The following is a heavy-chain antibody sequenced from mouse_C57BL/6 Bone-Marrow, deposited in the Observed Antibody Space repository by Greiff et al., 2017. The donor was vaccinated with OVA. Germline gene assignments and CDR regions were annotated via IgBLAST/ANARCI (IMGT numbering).Heavy chain of an antibody. V-gene: IGHV1-18*01. D-gene: IGHD1-1*01. J-gene: IGHJ2*01. CDR2: INPNNGGT. Sequence: VQLQQSGPELVKPGASVKIPCKASGYTFTDYNMDWVKQSHGKSLEWIGDINPNNGGTIYNQKFKGKATLTVDKSSSTAYMELRSLTSEDTAVYYCARDYYGSSPLDDWGQGTTLTVSS. CDR3: ARDYYGSSPLDD. CDR1: GYTFTDYN.